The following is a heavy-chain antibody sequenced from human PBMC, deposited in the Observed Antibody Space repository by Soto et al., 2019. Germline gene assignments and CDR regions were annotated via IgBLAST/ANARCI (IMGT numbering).Heavy chain of an antibody. V-gene: IGHV1-18*04. CDR1: RYTFTSYA. Sequence: ASVKVSCKASRYTFTSYAMSWGRQAPEQGLEWMGWISPNNGNANYAQKFQGRVTITADKSTSTAYMELSSPRSEDTAVYYCARESGYYDSSGYYYAYWGQGTLVTVSS. J-gene: IGHJ4*02. CDR2: ISPNNGNA. CDR3: ARESGYYDSSGYYYAY. D-gene: IGHD3-22*01.